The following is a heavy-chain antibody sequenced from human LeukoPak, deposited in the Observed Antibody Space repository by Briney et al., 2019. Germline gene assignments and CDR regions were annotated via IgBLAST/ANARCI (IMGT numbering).Heavy chain of an antibody. V-gene: IGHV3-30*04. CDR3: ARDQEVWFGELLKLGYYFDY. J-gene: IGHJ4*02. D-gene: IGHD3-10*01. Sequence: GGSLRLSCAASGFTFSSYAMHWVRQAPGKGLEWVAVISYDGSTKYYADSVKGRFTISRDNSKNTLYLQMNSLRAEDTAVYYCARDQEVWFGELLKLGYYFDYWGQGTLVTVSS. CDR2: ISYDGSTK. CDR1: GFTFSSYA.